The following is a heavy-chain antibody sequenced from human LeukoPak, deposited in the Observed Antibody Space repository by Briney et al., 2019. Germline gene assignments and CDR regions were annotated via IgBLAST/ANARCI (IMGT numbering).Heavy chain of an antibody. Sequence: PGGSLRLSCATSGFTVSSNYMSWVRQAPGKGLEWVSVIYSGGSTYHADSVKGRFTISRDNSKNTLYLQMNSLRAEDTAVYYCARGGTYYYDSSGYYSNYWGQGTLVTVSS. J-gene: IGHJ4*02. D-gene: IGHD3-22*01. V-gene: IGHV3-66*01. CDR1: GFTVSSNY. CDR3: ARGGTYYYDSSGYYSNY. CDR2: IYSGGST.